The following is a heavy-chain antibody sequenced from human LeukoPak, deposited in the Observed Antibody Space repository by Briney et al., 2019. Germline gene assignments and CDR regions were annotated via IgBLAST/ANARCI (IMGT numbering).Heavy chain of an antibody. CDR1: GFSFSSYW. Sequence: PGGSLRLSCAASGFSFSSYWMHWVRQAPGKGLVWVSRINSDGSSTSYADSVKGRFTISRGNAKNTLYLQMNSLRAEDTAVYYCARGPYDYVWGSYRFYYYGMDVWGQGTTVTVSS. V-gene: IGHV3-74*01. J-gene: IGHJ6*02. D-gene: IGHD3-16*02. CDR2: INSDGSST. CDR3: ARGPYDYVWGSYRFYYYGMDV.